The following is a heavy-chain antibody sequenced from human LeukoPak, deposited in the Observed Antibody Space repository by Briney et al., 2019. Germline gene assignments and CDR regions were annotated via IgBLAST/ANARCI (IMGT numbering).Heavy chain of an antibody. D-gene: IGHD6-13*01. Sequence: GASVKVSCKASGYTFTSYDVSWVRQATGQRLEWMGWINAGNGNTKYSQKFQGRVTITRDTSARTAYMELSSLRSEDTAVYYCARARGVAAAAGMYYFDYWGQGTLVTVSS. CDR3: ARARGVAAAAGMYYFDY. CDR1: GYTFTSYD. V-gene: IGHV1-3*01. J-gene: IGHJ4*02. CDR2: INAGNGNT.